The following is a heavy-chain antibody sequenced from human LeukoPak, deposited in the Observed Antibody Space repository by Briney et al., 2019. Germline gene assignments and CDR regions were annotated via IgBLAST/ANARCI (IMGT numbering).Heavy chain of an antibody. CDR2: ISGSSGII. J-gene: IGHJ4*02. CDR3: AGGSTYYGSSGQVPFDY. CDR1: GFTFNTYT. V-gene: IGHV3-48*01. Sequence: PGGSLRLSCAASGFTFNTYTMNWVRQAPGKGLEWVSYISGSSGIIDYADSVRGRFTISRDNAKNSLYLQMNSLRAEDTAVYYCAGGSTYYGSSGQVPFDYWGQGTLVTVSS. D-gene: IGHD3-22*01.